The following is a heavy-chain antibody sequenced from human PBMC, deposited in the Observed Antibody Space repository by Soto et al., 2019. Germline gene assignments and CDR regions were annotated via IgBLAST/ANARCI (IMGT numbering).Heavy chain of an antibody. J-gene: IGHJ4*02. CDR3: AREPPLWLGELYMAWSLDE. CDR1: GYTFTSYA. CDR2: INAGNGNT. Sequence: GASVKVSCKASGYTFTSYAMHWVRQAPGQRLEWMGWINAGNGNTKYSQKFQGRVTITRDTSASTAYMELSSLRSEDTAVYYCAREPPLWLGELYMAWSLDEWGQGTPVTVSS. D-gene: IGHD3-10*01. V-gene: IGHV1-3*01.